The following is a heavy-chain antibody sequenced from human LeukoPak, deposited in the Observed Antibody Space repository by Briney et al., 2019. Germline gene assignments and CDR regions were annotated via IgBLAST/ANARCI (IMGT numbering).Heavy chain of an antibody. V-gene: IGHV5-51*01. Sequence: GESLKISCKGSGYNFINYWIGWVRQMPGKGLEWMGIIYPGDSDTRYSPSFQGQVTISADKSISTAYLQWSSLKASDTAMYYCARLTTMVRGELDYWGQGTLVTVSS. CDR3: ARLTTMVRGELDY. CDR2: IYPGDSDT. D-gene: IGHD3-10*01. CDR1: GYNFINYW. J-gene: IGHJ4*02.